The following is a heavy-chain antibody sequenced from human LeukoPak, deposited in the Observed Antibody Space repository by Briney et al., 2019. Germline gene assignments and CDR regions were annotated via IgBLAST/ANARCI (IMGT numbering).Heavy chain of an antibody. D-gene: IGHD1-26*01. V-gene: IGHV3-53*01. Sequence: PGGSLRLSCAASGFTVSSNYMSWVRQAPGKGLEWVSVIYSGGSTYYADSVKGRFTISRDNSKNTLYLQMNSLRAEDTAVYYCAREEWELLTFDYWGQGTLVTVSS. CDR1: GFTVSSNY. J-gene: IGHJ4*02. CDR3: AREEWELLTFDY. CDR2: IYSGGST.